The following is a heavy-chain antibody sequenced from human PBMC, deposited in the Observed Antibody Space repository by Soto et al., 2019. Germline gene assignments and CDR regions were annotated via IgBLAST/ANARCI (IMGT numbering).Heavy chain of an antibody. CDR1: GGSISSGDYY. V-gene: IGHV4-30-4*01. CDR3: ARSYYDSSGYHDAFDI. Sequence: SETLSLTCTVSGGSISSGDYYWSWIRQPPGKGLEWIGYIYYSGSTYYNPSLKSRVTISVDTSKNQFSLKLSSVTAADTAVYYCARSYYDSSGYHDAFDIWGQGTMVTVSS. J-gene: IGHJ3*02. D-gene: IGHD3-22*01. CDR2: IYYSGST.